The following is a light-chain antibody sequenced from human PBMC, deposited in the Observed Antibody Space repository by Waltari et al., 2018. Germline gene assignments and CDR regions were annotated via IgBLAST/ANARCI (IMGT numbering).Light chain of an antibody. V-gene: IGLV2-14*02. CDR2: EVS. Sequence: QSALTQPASVSGSPGQSITISCTGTSTDLASHYHVSWYQQFPGKAPKLIIYEVSKRPSGVSCRFSGSKSGNTASLTISGLQAEDEANYYCSSYIDSSTLELFGGGTSLTVL. J-gene: IGLJ2*01. CDR3: SSYIDSSTLEL. CDR1: STDLASHYH.